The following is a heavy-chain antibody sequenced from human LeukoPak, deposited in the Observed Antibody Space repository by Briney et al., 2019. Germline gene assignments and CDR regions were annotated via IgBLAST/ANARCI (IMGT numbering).Heavy chain of an antibody. CDR2: ISSSGSTI. V-gene: IGHV3-48*03. CDR3: ARVSSGWSSNWFDP. CDR1: GFTFSSYE. D-gene: IGHD6-19*01. Sequence: PGGSLRLSCAASGFTFSSYEMNWVRQAPGKGLEWVSYISSSGSTIYYADSVKGRFTISRDNAKNSLYLQMNSLRAEDTAVYYCARVSSGWSSNWFDPWGQGTLVTVSS. J-gene: IGHJ5*02.